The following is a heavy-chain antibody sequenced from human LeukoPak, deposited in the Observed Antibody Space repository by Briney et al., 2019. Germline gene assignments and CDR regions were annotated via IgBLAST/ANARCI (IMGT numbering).Heavy chain of an antibody. Sequence: GGSLRLSCAASGFTFSSYAMHWVRQAPGKGLEWVAVISYDGSNKYYADSVKGRFTISRDNSKNTLYLQMNSLRAEDTAVYYCARVRVASGWAIFDYWGQGSLVTVSS. J-gene: IGHJ4*02. CDR3: ARVRVASGWAIFDY. V-gene: IGHV3-30*04. CDR1: GFTFSSYA. CDR2: ISYDGSNK. D-gene: IGHD6-19*01.